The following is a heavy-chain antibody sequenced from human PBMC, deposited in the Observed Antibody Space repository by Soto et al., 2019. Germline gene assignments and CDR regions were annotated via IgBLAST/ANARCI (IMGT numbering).Heavy chain of an antibody. Sequence: EVQLVESGGVVVQPGGSLRLSCAASGFTFDDYAMHWVRQAPGKGLEWVSLISWDGGSTYYADSVKGRFTISRDNSKNSLYLQMNSLRAEDTALYYCAKPSTDYYYGMDVWGQGTTVTVSS. CDR1: GFTFDDYA. CDR3: AKPSTDYYYGMDV. CDR2: ISWDGGST. V-gene: IGHV3-43D*04. J-gene: IGHJ6*02. D-gene: IGHD4-17*01.